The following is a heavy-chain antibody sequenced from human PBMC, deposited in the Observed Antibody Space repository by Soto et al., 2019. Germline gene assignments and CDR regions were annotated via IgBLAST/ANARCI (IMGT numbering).Heavy chain of an antibody. V-gene: IGHV3-30-3*01. CDR2: ISYDGSNK. CDR1: GFTFSSYA. J-gene: IGHJ5*02. D-gene: IGHD6-13*01. Sequence: GGSLRLSCAASGFTFSSYAMHWVRQAPGKGLEWVAVISYDGSNKYYADSVKGRFTISRDNSKNTLYLQMNSLRAEDTAVYYCAGFGGGQLVSWFDPWGQGTLVTVSS. CDR3: AGFGGGQLVSWFDP.